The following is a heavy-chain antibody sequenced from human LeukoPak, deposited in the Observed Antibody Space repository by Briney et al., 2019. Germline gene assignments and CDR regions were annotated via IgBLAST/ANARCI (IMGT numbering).Heavy chain of an antibody. CDR3: ARQHGSGSYYSRVIDY. J-gene: IGHJ4*02. D-gene: IGHD3-10*01. CDR2: IIPIFGTA. CDR1: GGTFSSYA. V-gene: IGHV1-69*01. Sequence: SSVKVSCKASGGTFSSYAINWVRQAPGQGLEWMGGIIPIFGTANYAQKFQGRVKITADESTSTAYMDLSSLRSEDTAVYYCARQHGSGSYYSRVIDYWGQGTLVTVSS.